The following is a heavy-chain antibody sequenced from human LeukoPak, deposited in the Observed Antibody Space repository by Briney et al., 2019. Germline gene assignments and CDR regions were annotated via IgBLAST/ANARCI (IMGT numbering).Heavy chain of an antibody. CDR3: AKDGRAGPFDY. Sequence: PGGSLRLSCAVSGMTFERHGMHWVRQPPGKGLEWLAFIKYDGSRTDYEDSVKGRFTISRDNSKNTLYLQMNSLRAEDTAVYYCAKDGRAGPFDYWGQGTLVTVSS. CDR1: GMTFERHG. D-gene: IGHD6-13*01. CDR2: IKYDGSRT. V-gene: IGHV3-30*02. J-gene: IGHJ4*02.